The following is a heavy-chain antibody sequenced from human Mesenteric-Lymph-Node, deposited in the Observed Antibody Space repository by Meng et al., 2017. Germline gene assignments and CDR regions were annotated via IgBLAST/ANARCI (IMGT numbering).Heavy chain of an antibody. D-gene: IGHD4-17*01. CDR2: IYYSGST. CDR1: GGSISSGDYD. J-gene: IGHJ5*02. Sequence: VQLQEPGPGLVKPSQTLLLTCTVSGGSISSGDYDWSWIRQPPGKGLEWIGYIYYSGSTYSNASLKSRVTISIDRSKNQFSLKLSSVTAADTAVYYCARDRKHYGERGWFDPWGQGTLVTVSS. CDR3: ARDRKHYGERGWFDP. V-gene: IGHV4-30-4*01.